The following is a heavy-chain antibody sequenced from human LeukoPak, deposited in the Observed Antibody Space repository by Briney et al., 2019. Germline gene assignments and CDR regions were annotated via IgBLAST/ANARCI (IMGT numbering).Heavy chain of an antibody. J-gene: IGHJ4*02. D-gene: IGHD1-26*01. CDR2: IRSKTDGGTT. CDR3: ARGVWWIDS. Sequence: GGSLRLSCAASGFTFSNAWISWVRQAPGKGLEWVGRIRSKTDGGTTDYAAPVKGRFTISRDESKNTLYLQMNSLRAEDTAVYYCARGVWWIDSWGQGTQVTVSS. CDR1: GFTFSNAW. V-gene: IGHV3-15*05.